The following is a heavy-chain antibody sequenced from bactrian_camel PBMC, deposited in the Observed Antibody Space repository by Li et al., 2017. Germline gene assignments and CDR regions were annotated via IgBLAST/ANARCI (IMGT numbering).Heavy chain of an antibody. J-gene: IGHJ6*01. D-gene: IGHD3*01. V-gene: IGHV3S55*01. CDR2: ISTDGIP. CDR1: GYRYASYC. Sequence: QVQLVESGGGSVQAGGSLRLSCAASGYRYASYCMGWFRQAPGKEREGVASISTDGIPTYADSVKGRFTISQDNAKNIIYLQMSSLTPDDTAMYYCAAGTRIIVGDYCDGIATWGQGTQVTVS. CDR3: AAGTRIIVGDYCDGIAT.